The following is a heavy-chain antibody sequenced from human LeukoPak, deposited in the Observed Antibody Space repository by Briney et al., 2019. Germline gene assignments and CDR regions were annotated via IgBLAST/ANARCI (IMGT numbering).Heavy chain of an antibody. CDR2: ISYDGSNK. V-gene: IGHV3-30*04. CDR1: GLTFSSHA. J-gene: IGHJ3*02. Sequence: GGSLRLSCAASGLTFSSHAMHWVRQAPGKGLEWVAVISYDGSNKYYADSVKGRFTISRDNSKNTLYLQMNSLRAEDTVVYYCARRISGYSSSWNAFDIWGQGTMVTVSS. CDR3: ARRISGYSSSWNAFDI. D-gene: IGHD6-13*01.